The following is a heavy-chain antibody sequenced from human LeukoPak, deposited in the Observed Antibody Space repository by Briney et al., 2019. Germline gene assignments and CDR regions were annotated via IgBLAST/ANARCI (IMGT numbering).Heavy chain of an antibody. CDR2: VDPEDGET. V-gene: IGHV1-69-2*01. D-gene: IGHD6-19*01. CDR3: ATAKAVAGDFDY. Sequence: ASVKVSCKVSGYTFTDYYMHWVQQAPGKGLERMGLVDPEDGETIYAEKFQGRVTITADTSTDTAYMELSSLRSEDTAVYYCATAKAVAGDFDYWGQGTLVTVSS. J-gene: IGHJ4*02. CDR1: GYTFTDYY.